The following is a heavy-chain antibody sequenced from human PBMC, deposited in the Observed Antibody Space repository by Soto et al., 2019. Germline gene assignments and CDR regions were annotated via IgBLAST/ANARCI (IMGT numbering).Heavy chain of an antibody. J-gene: IGHJ4*02. CDR2: ISSSSTI. CDR3: VRELGLAY. V-gene: IGHV3-48*04. CDR1: GFTFSSYS. D-gene: IGHD7-27*01. Sequence: PGGSLRLSCAASGFTFSSYSMNWVRQAPGKGLEWVSYISSSSTIYYADSVKGRFTIARDNGQNSLSLQINSLRVEDTAVYYCVRELGLAYWGQGALVTVSS.